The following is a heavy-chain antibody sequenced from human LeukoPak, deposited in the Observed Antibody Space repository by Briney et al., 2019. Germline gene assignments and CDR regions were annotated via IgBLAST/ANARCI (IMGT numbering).Heavy chain of an antibody. CDR3: ARATGNVPRQD. CDR1: GFTFSDSY. D-gene: IGHD2-2*01. V-gene: IGHV1-2*02. Sequence: ASVTVSCKASGFTFSDSYIHWVRQAPGQGLEWMGWIKSYSGGRNYAEKFQGRVAMTRDTSISTAYMELSSLRSDDTAVYYCARATGNVPRQDWGQGTLVTVSS. J-gene: IGHJ4*02. CDR2: IKSYSGGR.